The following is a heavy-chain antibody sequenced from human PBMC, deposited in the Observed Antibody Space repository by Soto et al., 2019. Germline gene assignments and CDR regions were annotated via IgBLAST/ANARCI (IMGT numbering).Heavy chain of an antibody. CDR2: IYYSGST. Sequence: PSETLSLTCTVSGGSISSYYWSWIRQPPGKGLEWIGYIYYSGSTNYNPSLKSRVTISVDTSKNQFSLKLSSVTAADTAVYYCARGNYYYYYMDVWGKGTTVTVSS. CDR3: ARGNYYYYYMDV. V-gene: IGHV4-59*01. CDR1: GGSISSYY. J-gene: IGHJ6*03.